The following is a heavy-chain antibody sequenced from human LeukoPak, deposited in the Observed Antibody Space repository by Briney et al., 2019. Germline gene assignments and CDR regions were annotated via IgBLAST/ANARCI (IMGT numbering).Heavy chain of an antibody. D-gene: IGHD4-17*01. CDR3: AKDRGTVTTYNWFDP. J-gene: IGHJ5*02. CDR1: GFTFSSYA. CDR2: ISGSGGST. Sequence: GGPLRLSCAASGFTFSSYAMSWVRQAPGKGLEWVSAISGSGGSTYYADSVKGRFTISRDNSKNTLYLQMNSLRAEDTAVYYCAKDRGTVTTYNWFDPWGQGTLVTVSS. V-gene: IGHV3-23*01.